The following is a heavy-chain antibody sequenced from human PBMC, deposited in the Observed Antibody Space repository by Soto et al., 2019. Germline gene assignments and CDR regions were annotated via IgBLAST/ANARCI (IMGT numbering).Heavy chain of an antibody. CDR2: IYHSGST. Sequence: SETLSLTCAVSSGSISSSNWWSWVRQTPGKGLEWIGEIYHSGSTNYNPSLKSRVTISVDKSKNQFSLKLSSVTAADTAVYYCARGRGYCSSTSCYVFDYWGQGTLVTVSS. CDR1: SGSISSSNW. D-gene: IGHD2-2*01. CDR3: ARGRGYCSSTSCYVFDY. J-gene: IGHJ4*02. V-gene: IGHV4-4*02.